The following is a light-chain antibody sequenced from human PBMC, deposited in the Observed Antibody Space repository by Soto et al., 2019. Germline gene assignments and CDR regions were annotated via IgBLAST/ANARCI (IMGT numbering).Light chain of an antibody. CDR3: QVWDSSSDHLYV. Sequence: SYELTQPPSVSVAPGKTARITSGGNNIGSKSVHWYQQKPGQAPVLVIYYDSDRPSGIPERFSGSNSGNTATLTISRVEAGDEADYYCQVWDSSSDHLYVFGTGTKVTVL. V-gene: IGLV3-21*04. CDR2: YDS. CDR1: NIGSKS. J-gene: IGLJ1*01.